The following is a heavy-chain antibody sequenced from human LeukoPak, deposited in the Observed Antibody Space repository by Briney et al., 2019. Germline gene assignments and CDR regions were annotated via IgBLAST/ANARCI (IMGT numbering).Heavy chain of an antibody. Sequence: PGGSLRLSCAASGFTFSSYEMNWVRQAPGKGLEWVSYISSSGSTIYYADSVKGRFTISRDNAKNSQYLQMNSLRAEDTAVYYCARAGYSSSWLDYWGQGTLVTVSS. CDR3: ARAGYSSSWLDY. V-gene: IGHV3-48*03. CDR2: ISSSGSTI. J-gene: IGHJ4*02. CDR1: GFTFSSYE. D-gene: IGHD6-13*01.